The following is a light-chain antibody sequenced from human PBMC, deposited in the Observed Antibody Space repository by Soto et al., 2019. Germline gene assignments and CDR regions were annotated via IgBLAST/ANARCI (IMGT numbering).Light chain of an antibody. CDR3: SSYAGSNSYV. V-gene: IGLV2-8*01. CDR1: SSDVGGYNY. J-gene: IGLJ1*01. Sequence: QPVLTQPPSASGSPGQSVTISCTGTSSDVGGYNYVSWYQQHQGKAPKFMIYEVSKRPSGVPDRFSGSKSDNTASLTVSGLQAEDEADYYCSSYAGSNSYVFGSGTKLTVL. CDR2: EVS.